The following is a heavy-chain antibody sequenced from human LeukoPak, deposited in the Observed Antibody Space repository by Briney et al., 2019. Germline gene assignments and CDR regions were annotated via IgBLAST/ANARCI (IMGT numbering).Heavy chain of an antibody. Sequence: GGSLRLSCAASGFTFSTYAMNWVRQAPGKGLEWVSVISGSGGSTYYADSVKGRFTISRDNSKNTLYLQMNSLRVEDTAVYYCAKAPRAAAGTYNGMDVWGQGTTVTASS. CDR1: GFTFSTYA. CDR3: AKAPRAAAGTYNGMDV. J-gene: IGHJ6*02. D-gene: IGHD6-13*01. CDR2: ISGSGGST. V-gene: IGHV3-23*01.